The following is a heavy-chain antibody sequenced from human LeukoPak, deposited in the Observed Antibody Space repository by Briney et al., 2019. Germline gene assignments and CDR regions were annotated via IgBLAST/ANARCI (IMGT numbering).Heavy chain of an antibody. CDR3: ARSIVLAGISGR. J-gene: IGHJ4*02. CDR1: GFTFSDYY. V-gene: IGHV3-7*01. Sequence: GGSLRLSCAASGFTFSDYYMSWIRQAPGKGREWVASINQDGSEHYYVDSVKGRSTISRDNAKNSLHLQMNSLRAEDTAVYYCARSIVLAGISGRWGQGTLVTVSS. D-gene: IGHD6-6*01. CDR2: INQDGSEH.